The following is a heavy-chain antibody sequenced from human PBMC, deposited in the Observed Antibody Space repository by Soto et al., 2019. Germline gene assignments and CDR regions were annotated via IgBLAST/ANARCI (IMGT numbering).Heavy chain of an antibody. CDR3: ARDPTLFY. J-gene: IGHJ4*02. Sequence: SETLSLTCTVSGGSISGYSWSWIRQSPGKGLEWIGCLYYSGSTNYNPSLQSRVTISVDTSKNQLSLKLTSLTAADTAVYYCARDPTLFYWGQGTLVTVSS. D-gene: IGHD2-15*01. CDR2: LYYSGST. V-gene: IGHV4-59*01. CDR1: GGSISGYS.